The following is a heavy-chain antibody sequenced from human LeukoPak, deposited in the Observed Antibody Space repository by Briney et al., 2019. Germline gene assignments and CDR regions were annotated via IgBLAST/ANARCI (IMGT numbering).Heavy chain of an antibody. V-gene: IGHV4-59*01. CDR2: IHYSGST. J-gene: IGHJ3*02. CDR1: GGSISSYY. D-gene: IGHD5-18*01. Sequence: SETLSLTCTVSGGSISSYYWSWIRQPPGKGLEWIGYIHYSGSTTYNPSLKTRVTISVDTSKQQFSLKLSSVTAADTAVYYCARDRGIQLWLSGETDAFDIWGQGTMVTVSS. CDR3: ARDRGIQLWLSGETDAFDI.